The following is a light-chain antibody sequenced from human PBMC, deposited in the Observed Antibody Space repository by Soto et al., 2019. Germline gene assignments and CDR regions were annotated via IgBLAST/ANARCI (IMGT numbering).Light chain of an antibody. CDR2: EVS. Sequence: QSVLTQPPSAAGSPGQSVTISCTGTSTDVGGYNYVSWYQQYPGKAPKLMIYEVSKRPSGVPDRFSGSKSGNTASLTVSGLQAEDEADYYCSSFTTDSTYVFGTVTKVTVL. V-gene: IGLV2-8*01. J-gene: IGLJ1*01. CDR3: SSFTTDSTYV. CDR1: STDVGGYNY.